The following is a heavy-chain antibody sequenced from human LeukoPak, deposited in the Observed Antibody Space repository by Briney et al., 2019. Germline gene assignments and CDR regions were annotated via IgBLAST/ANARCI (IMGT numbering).Heavy chain of an antibody. Sequence: ASVKVSCKASGYTFTGYYMHWVRQAPGQGLEWMGWINPNSGGTNYAQKFQGRVTMTRDTSISTAYMELSRLRSDDTAVYYCARDRSRTRYNWNEVLPHYFDYWGQGTLVTVSS. D-gene: IGHD1-20*01. J-gene: IGHJ4*02. V-gene: IGHV1-2*02. CDR1: GYTFTGYY. CDR2: INPNSGGT. CDR3: ARDRSRTRYNWNEVLPHYFDY.